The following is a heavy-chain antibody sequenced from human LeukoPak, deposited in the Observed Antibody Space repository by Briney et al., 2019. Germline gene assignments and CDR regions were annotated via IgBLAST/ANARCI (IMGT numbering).Heavy chain of an antibody. D-gene: IGHD6-19*01. CDR3: ARAYRSGWYFDY. J-gene: IGHJ4*02. V-gene: IGHV3-72*01. CDR1: GFTFSDHY. CDR2: TRNKANSYTT. Sequence: GGSLRPSCAVSGFTFSDHYMDWVRQAPGKGLEWVGRTRNKANSYTTEYAASVKGRFTISRDDSKNSLYLQMNSLKTEDTAVYYCARAYRSGWYFDYWGQGTLVTVSS.